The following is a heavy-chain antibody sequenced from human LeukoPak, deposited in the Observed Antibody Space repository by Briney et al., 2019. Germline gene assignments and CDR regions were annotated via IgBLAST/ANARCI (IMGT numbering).Heavy chain of an antibody. CDR2: ISSSSSYT. CDR1: GFTVSSYS. CDR3: ARTGITIFGVATYYFDY. J-gene: IGHJ4*02. D-gene: IGHD3-3*01. Sequence: GGSLRLSCAASGFTVSSYSMNWVRQAPGKGLEWVSSISSSSSYTYYADSVKGRFTITRDKAKHALYLQMHSLRDEDTAVYYCARTGITIFGVATYYFDYWGQGTLVTVYS. V-gene: IGHV3-21*01.